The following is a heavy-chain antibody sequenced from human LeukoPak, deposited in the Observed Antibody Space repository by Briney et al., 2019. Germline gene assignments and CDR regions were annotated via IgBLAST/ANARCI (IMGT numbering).Heavy chain of an antibody. CDR1: GGSFSGYY. V-gene: IGHV4-4*07. CDR3: ATGDGYNSFDY. Sequence: PSETLSLTCTVSGGSFSGYYWSWIRQPAGKGLEWIGRIYTSGSTNYNSSLKSRVTMSVDTSKNQVSLKLSSVTAADTAVYYCATGDGYNSFDYWGQGTLVTVSS. D-gene: IGHD5-24*01. CDR2: IYTSGST. J-gene: IGHJ4*02.